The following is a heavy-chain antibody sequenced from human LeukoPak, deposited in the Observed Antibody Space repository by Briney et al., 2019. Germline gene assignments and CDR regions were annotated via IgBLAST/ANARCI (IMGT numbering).Heavy chain of an antibody. CDR2: ISSTGDIT. CDR1: GFTFSTSA. Sequence: GGSLRLSCAASGFTFSTSAMSWVRQAPGKGLEWVSTISSTGDITSYADSVKGRFTISRDNSKNTLYLQMNSLRAEDTAVYYCAKSRRPHPWNYFDYWGQGTLVTVSS. J-gene: IGHJ4*02. CDR3: AKSRRPHPWNYFDY. V-gene: IGHV3-23*01. D-gene: IGHD5-12*01.